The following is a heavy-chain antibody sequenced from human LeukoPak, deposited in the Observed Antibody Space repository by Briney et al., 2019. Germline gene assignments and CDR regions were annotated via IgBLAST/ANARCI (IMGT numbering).Heavy chain of an antibody. D-gene: IGHD6-19*01. V-gene: IGHV1-2*02. CDR2: FHPNSGGT. Sequence: ASVKVSCKASGYTFTGYYLHWVRQAPGQGLEWVGWFHPNSGGTNYAQKFQGRVTMTRDTSISTAYMELSSLRSDDTAVYYCARLAAVPGWGQGTLVTVSS. J-gene: IGHJ1*01. CDR1: GYTFTGYY. CDR3: ARLAAVPG.